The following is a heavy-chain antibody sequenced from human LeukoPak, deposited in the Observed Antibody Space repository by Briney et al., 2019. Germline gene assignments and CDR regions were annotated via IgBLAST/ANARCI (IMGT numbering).Heavy chain of an antibody. V-gene: IGHV4-31*03. CDR1: GGSISSGGY. D-gene: IGHD2-8*01. CDR2: IHYTGNT. CDR3: SGIVLRGAAQFDF. J-gene: IGHJ4*02. Sequence: PSETLSLTCTVSGGSISSGGYWSWIRQPPEKGLEWIGYIHYTGNTYYSPSLRSRVSISLDMSQNQFSLNLNSVTAADTAVYFCSGIVLRGAAQFDFLGQGTLGTVSS.